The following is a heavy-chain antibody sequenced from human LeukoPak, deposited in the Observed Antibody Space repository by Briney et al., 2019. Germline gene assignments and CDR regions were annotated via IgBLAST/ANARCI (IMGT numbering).Heavy chain of an antibody. CDR1: GFTFSSYA. Sequence: GGSLRLSCAASGFTFSSYAMSWVRQAPGKGLEWVSAIRGGAEKTYYADSVKGRFTISRDNSKNTLYLQMNSLSAEDTAVYYCARDWLNSSGYPDCWGQGTLVTVSS. V-gene: IGHV3-23*01. D-gene: IGHD3-22*01. J-gene: IGHJ4*02. CDR3: ARDWLNSSGYPDC. CDR2: IRGGAEKT.